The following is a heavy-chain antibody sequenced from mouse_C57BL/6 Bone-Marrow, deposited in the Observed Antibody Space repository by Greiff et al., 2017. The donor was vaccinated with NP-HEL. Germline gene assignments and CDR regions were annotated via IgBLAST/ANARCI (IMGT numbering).Heavy chain of an antibody. CDR1: GFTFSSYA. J-gene: IGHJ3*01. V-gene: IGHV5-4*01. D-gene: IGHD2-3*01. CDR3: ARDPSIYDGYLFAY. Sequence: EVQGVESGGGLVKPGGSLKLSCAASGFTFSSYAMSWVRQTPEKRLEWVATISDGGSYTYYPDNVKGRFTISRDNAKNNLYLQMSHLKSEDTAMYYCARDPSIYDGYLFAYWGQGTLVTVSA. CDR2: ISDGGSYT.